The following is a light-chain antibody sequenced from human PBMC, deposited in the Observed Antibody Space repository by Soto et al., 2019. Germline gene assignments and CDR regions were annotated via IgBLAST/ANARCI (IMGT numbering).Light chain of an antibody. CDR2: RND. J-gene: IGLJ3*02. Sequence: QPVLTQPPSASGTSGQRVTISCSGSSSNIGSNYVSWYQQLPGTAPKLLISRNDQRPSGVPDRFSGSKSGSSASLVISGLRSEDETDYYCASWDDSLSGLVFGGGTKVTVL. V-gene: IGLV1-47*01. CDR3: ASWDDSLSGLV. CDR1: SSNIGSNY.